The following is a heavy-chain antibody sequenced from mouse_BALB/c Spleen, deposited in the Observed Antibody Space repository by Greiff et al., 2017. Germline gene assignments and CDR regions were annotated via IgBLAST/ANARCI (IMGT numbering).Heavy chain of an antibody. J-gene: IGHJ2*01. CDR2: INSNGGST. Sequence: EVHVVESGGGLVQPGGSLKLSCAASGFTFSSYGMSWVRQTPDKRLELVATINSNGGSTYYPDSVKGRFTISRDNAKNTLYLQMSSLKSEDTAMYYCARGTGRRYYFDYWGQGTTLTVSS. V-gene: IGHV5-6-3*01. CDR3: ARGTGRRYYFDY. CDR1: GFTFSSYG.